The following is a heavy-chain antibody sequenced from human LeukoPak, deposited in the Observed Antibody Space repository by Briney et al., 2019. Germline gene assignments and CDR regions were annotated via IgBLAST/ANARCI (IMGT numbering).Heavy chain of an antibody. D-gene: IGHD2-2*01. V-gene: IGHV3-49*03. Sequence: PGGSLRLSCTASGFTFGDYAMSWFRQAPGKGLEWVGFIRSKAYGGTTEYAASVKGRFTISRDDSKSIAYLQMNSLKTEDTAVYYCTRGYRSSTSCSPTIWGQGTLVTVST. J-gene: IGHJ4*02. CDR3: TRGYRSSTSCSPTI. CDR2: IRSKAYGGTT. CDR1: GFTFGDYA.